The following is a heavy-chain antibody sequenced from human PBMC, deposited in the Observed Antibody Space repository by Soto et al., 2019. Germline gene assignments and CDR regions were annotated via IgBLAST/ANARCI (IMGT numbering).Heavy chain of an antibody. CDR1: GYSFAGYW. V-gene: IGHV5-10-1*01. D-gene: IGHD3-22*01. Sequence: PGESLKISCKGSGYSFAGYWITWVRQKPGRGLEWMGRIDPSDSQTYYSPSFRGHVTISATKSITTVFLQWSSLRASDTAMYYCARQIYDSDTGPNFQYYFDSWGQGTPVTVSS. CDR3: ARQIYDSDTGPNFQYYFDS. J-gene: IGHJ4*02. CDR2: IDPSDSQT.